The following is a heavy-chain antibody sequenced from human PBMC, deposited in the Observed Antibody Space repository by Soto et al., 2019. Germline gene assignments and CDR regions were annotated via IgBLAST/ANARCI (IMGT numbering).Heavy chain of an antibody. D-gene: IGHD4-17*01. CDR2: IYYSGST. J-gene: IGHJ5*02. CDR1: GGSISSYY. V-gene: IGHV4-59*08. Sequence: QVQLQESGPGLVKPSETLSLTCTVSGGSISSYYWSWIRQPPGKGLEWIGYIYYSGSTNYNPSLKSRVTISVDTSKNQFSLKLSSVTAADTAVYSCARHSLDDGDFLRFDPWGQGTLVTVSS. CDR3: ARHSLDDGDFLRFDP.